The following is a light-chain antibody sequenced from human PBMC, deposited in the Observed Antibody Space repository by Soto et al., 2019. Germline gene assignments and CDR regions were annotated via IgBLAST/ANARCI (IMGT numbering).Light chain of an antibody. V-gene: IGKV3-15*01. Sequence: EIVMTQSPATLSVSPGERATLSCRASQSVSINLAWYQQKPGQAPRLLIYGASTRATGIPARFSGSGSGTAITLTINSLQSEDFAVYYCQQYNNWPPYTFGQGTKLEIK. CDR1: QSVSIN. CDR2: GAS. CDR3: QQYNNWPPYT. J-gene: IGKJ2*01.